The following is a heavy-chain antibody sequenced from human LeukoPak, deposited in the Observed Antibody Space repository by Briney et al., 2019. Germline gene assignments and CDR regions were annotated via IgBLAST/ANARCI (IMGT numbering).Heavy chain of an antibody. D-gene: IGHD1-26*01. V-gene: IGHV4-34*01. Sequence: SETLSLTCAVYGGSFSGYYWSWIRQPPGKGLEWIGEINHSGSTNYNPSLKSRVTISVGTSKNQFSLKLGSVTPADTAVYYCARGLSVSSGATGNWFDPWGQGTLVTVSS. CDR2: INHSGST. CDR3: ARGLSVSSGATGNWFDP. J-gene: IGHJ5*02. CDR1: GGSFSGYY.